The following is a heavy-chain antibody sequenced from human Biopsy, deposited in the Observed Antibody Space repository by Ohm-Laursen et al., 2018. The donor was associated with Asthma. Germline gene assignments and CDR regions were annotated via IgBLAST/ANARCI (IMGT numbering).Heavy chain of an antibody. CDR2: ISVYNGNT. V-gene: IGHV1-18*01. J-gene: IGHJ6*02. D-gene: IGHD3-10*01. CDR3: ARAVDYSHYYGIDV. CDR1: GYTFNSAG. Sequence: SAKVSCKTSGYTFNSAGITWVRQAPGHRLEWMEWISVYNGNTKVAQKLQDRVTMITDTSTSTAYMELRSLRSDDTAVYFCARAVDYSHYYGIDVWGQGTTVTVS.